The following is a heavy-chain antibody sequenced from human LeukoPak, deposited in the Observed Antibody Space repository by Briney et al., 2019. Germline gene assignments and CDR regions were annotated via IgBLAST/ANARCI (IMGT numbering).Heavy chain of an antibody. D-gene: IGHD6-19*01. V-gene: IGHV3-7*01. Sequence: GGSLRLSCAASGFTVSSNYMSWVRQAPGKGLEWVANIKQDGSEKYYVDSVKGRFTISRDNAKNSLYLQMNSLRAEDTAVYYCAREGSGWYVGYWGQGTLVTVSS. CDR1: GFTVSSNY. CDR3: AREGSGWYVGY. CDR2: IKQDGSEK. J-gene: IGHJ4*02.